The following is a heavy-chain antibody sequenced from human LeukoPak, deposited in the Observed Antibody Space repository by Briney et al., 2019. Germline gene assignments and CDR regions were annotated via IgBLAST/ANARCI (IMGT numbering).Heavy chain of an antibody. Sequence: ASVKVSCKASGYTFTSYGISWVRQAPGQGLEWMGWISAYNGNTNYAQKLQGRVTMTTDTSTSTAYMELRSLRSDDTAVYYCARDPDNIAAAGNDYWGQGTLVTVPS. J-gene: IGHJ4*02. D-gene: IGHD6-13*01. CDR1: GYTFTSYG. CDR2: ISAYNGNT. CDR3: ARDPDNIAAAGNDY. V-gene: IGHV1-18*01.